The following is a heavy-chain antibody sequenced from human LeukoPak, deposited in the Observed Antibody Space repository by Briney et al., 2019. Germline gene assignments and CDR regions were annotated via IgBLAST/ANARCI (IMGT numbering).Heavy chain of an antibody. CDR3: ARQSITGPRFDP. Sequence: SETLSLTCAVYGGSFSGYYWSWIRQPPGKGLEWLGEINHSGSTNYNPSLKSRVTISVDTSKNQFSLKLSSVTAADTAVYYCARQSITGPRFDPWGQGTLVTVSS. CDR2: INHSGST. J-gene: IGHJ5*02. V-gene: IGHV4-34*01. CDR1: GGSFSGYY. D-gene: IGHD1-20*01.